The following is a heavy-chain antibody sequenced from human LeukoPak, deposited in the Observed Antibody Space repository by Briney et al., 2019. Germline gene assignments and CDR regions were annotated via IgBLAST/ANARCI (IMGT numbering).Heavy chain of an antibody. CDR2: ISYDGSSK. D-gene: IGHD1-26*01. J-gene: IGHJ4*02. V-gene: IGHV3-30-3*01. CDR1: GFTFSNSA. Sequence: GRSLRLSCAASGFTFSNSAMYWVRQAPGKGLEWVAVISYDGSSKYYVDSVKGRFTISRDNSKNTLYLQMNSLRAEDTAVYYCASVFNQIDLGPTWGQGTLVTDSS. CDR3: ASVFNQIDLGPT.